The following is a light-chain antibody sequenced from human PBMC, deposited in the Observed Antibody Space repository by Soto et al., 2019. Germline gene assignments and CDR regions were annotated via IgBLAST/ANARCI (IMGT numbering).Light chain of an antibody. Sequence: DIVVTQSPVSLAVSLGERATINCRSSQSVLYSSNNKNYFAWYQQKPGQPPKLLIYWASTRESGVPDRFSGSGSGTDFALPISILQAEDVAVYYCQQYYSTPYTFGQGTKLESK. V-gene: IGKV4-1*01. J-gene: IGKJ2*01. CDR1: QSVLYSSNNKNY. CDR2: WAS. CDR3: QQYYSTPYT.